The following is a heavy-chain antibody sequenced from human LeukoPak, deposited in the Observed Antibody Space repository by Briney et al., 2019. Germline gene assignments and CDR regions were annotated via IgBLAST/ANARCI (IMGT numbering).Heavy chain of an antibody. J-gene: IGHJ4*02. Sequence: GRSLRLSCAASGFTFSSYGMHWVRQAPGKGLEWVAVISYDGSNKYYADSVKGRFTISRDNSKNTLYLQMNSLRAEDTAVYYCAKDSPAVAGVFDYWGQGTLVTVSS. D-gene: IGHD6-19*01. CDR2: ISYDGSNK. CDR3: AKDSPAVAGVFDY. CDR1: GFTFSSYG. V-gene: IGHV3-30*18.